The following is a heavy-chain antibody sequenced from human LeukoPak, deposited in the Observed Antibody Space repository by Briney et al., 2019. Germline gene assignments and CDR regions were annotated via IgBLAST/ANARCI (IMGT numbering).Heavy chain of an antibody. CDR2: LYHSGST. CDR1: GYSISSGYY. J-gene: IGHJ4*02. V-gene: IGHV4-38-2*02. CDR3: ARENWWFGELLSPYYFDY. Sequence: SETLSLTCAVSGYSISSGYYWGWIRQPPGKGLEWIGSLYHSGSTYYNPSLKSRATISVDTSKNQFSLKVSSVTAADTAVCYCARENWWFGELLSPYYFDYWGQGTLVTVSS. D-gene: IGHD3-10*01.